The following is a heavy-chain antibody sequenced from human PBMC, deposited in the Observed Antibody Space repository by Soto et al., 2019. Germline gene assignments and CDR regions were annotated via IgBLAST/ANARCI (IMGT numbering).Heavy chain of an antibody. Sequence: PGGSLRLSCAASGFTFSSYAMHWVRQAPGKGLEWVAVISYGGSNKYYADSVKGRFTISRDNSKNTLYLQMNSLRAEDTAVYYCASGDSSGYYYYYYGMDVWGQGTTVTVSS. V-gene: IGHV3-30-3*01. J-gene: IGHJ6*02. CDR2: ISYGGSNK. CDR1: GFTFSSYA. D-gene: IGHD3-22*01. CDR3: ASGDSSGYYYYYYGMDV.